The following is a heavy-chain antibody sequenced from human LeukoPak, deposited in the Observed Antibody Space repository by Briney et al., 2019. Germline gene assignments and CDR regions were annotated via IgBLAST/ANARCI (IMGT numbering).Heavy chain of an antibody. Sequence: PGGSLRLSCAASGFTFSSYWMSWVRQAPGKGLEWVANIKQDGSEKYYVDSVKGRFTISRDNAKNSLYLQMNSLRAEDTAVYYCARDLGDSSGSAFDIWGQGTMVTVSS. CDR2: IKQDGSEK. D-gene: IGHD3-22*01. CDR1: GFTFSSYW. V-gene: IGHV3-7*03. CDR3: ARDLGDSSGSAFDI. J-gene: IGHJ3*02.